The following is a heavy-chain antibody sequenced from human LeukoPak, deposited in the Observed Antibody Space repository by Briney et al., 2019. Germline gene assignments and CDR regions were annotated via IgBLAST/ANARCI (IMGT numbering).Heavy chain of an antibody. CDR1: GFTVSSNY. D-gene: IGHD5-18*01. CDR2: IYSGGST. J-gene: IGHJ4*02. CDR3: ARDRGYSYGYYFDY. V-gene: IGHV3-53*01. Sequence: PGGSLRLSCAASGFTVSSNYMSWVRQAPGKGLEWVSVIYSGGSTYYADSVKGQFTISRDNSKNTLYLQMNSLRAEDTAVYYCARDRGYSYGYYFDYWGQGTLVTVSS.